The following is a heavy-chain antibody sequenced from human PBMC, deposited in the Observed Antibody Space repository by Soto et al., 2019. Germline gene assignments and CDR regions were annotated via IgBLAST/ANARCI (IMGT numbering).Heavy chain of an antibody. CDR2: IRSKANSYAT. Sequence: EVQLVESGGGLVQPGGSLKLSCAASGFTFSGSAMHWVRQASGKGLEWVGRIRSKANSYATAYAASVKGRFTISRDDSKNTAYLQMNSLKTEDTAVYYCTRTLVVVPAAIRSGMDVWGQGTTVTVSS. D-gene: IGHD2-2*01. CDR3: TRTLVVVPAAIRSGMDV. CDR1: GFTFSGSA. J-gene: IGHJ6*02. V-gene: IGHV3-73*02.